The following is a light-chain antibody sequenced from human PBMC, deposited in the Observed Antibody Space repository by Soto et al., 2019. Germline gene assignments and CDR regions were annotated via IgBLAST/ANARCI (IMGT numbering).Light chain of an antibody. Sequence: QSALTXPASVSGSPGQSITISCTGTSSDVGGYNYVSWYQQHPGKAPKLMIYEVSKRPSGVPDRFSGSKSGNTASLTVSGLQAEDEADYYCSSYAGSNNFVVFGGGTKVTVL. CDR2: EVS. CDR3: SSYAGSNNFVV. J-gene: IGLJ2*01. V-gene: IGLV2-8*01. CDR1: SSDVGGYNY.